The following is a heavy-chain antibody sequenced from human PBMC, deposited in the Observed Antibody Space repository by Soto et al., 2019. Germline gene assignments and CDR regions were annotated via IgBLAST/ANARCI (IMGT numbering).Heavy chain of an antibody. V-gene: IGHV6-1*01. CDR2: TYYRSKWYN. D-gene: IGHD2-8*01. Sequence: PSQTLSLTCAISGDSVFSNSAAWNWIRQSPSRGLEWLGRTYYRSKWYNDYAVSVKSRITINPDTSKNQFSLQLNSVTPEDTAVYYCARDHCTNGVCYGGGFDYWGQGTLVTVSS. CDR3: ARDHCTNGVCYGGGFDY. J-gene: IGHJ4*02. CDR1: GDSVFSNSAA.